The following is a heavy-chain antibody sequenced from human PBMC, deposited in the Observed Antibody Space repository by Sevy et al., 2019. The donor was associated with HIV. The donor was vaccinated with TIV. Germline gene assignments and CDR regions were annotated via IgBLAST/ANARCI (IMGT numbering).Heavy chain of an antibody. J-gene: IGHJ3*02. CDR1: GFTFSSYS. Sequence: GGSLRLSCAASGFTFSSYSMNWVRQAPGKGLEWVSSISSSSSYIYYADSVKGRFTISRDNAKNSLYLRMNSLRAEDTAVYYCARDSSSSGDAFDIWGQGTMVTVSS. CDR3: ARDSSSSGDAFDI. V-gene: IGHV3-21*01. CDR2: ISSSSSYI. D-gene: IGHD6-6*01.